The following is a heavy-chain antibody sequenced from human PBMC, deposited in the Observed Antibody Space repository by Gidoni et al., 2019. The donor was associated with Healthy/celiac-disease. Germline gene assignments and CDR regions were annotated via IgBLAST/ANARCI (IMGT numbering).Heavy chain of an antibody. Sequence: EVQLVESGGGLGQPGGAMRRTWAAPGLTVSRDSMNWVRQAPGKGLELVAYISSSSSTIYYADSVKGRFPISRDNAKNSLYLQMNSLSAEDTAVYYCARGTPLLWFGEQYGMDVWGQGPTVTVSS. D-gene: IGHD3-10*01. V-gene: IGHV3-48*01. J-gene: IGHJ6*02. CDR1: GLTVSRDS. CDR2: ISSSSSTI. CDR3: ARGTPLLWFGEQYGMDV.